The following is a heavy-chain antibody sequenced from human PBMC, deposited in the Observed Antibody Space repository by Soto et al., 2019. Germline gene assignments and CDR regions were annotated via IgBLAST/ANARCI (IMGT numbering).Heavy chain of an antibody. CDR1: GYTFYGHS. V-gene: IGHV1-18*01. J-gene: IGHJ6*02. Sequence: ASVKVSCKASGYTFYGHSIGWVRQAPGQGLEWMGRINADYGNTQYAQKFRGRVTMTTDTSTTTVYMELTNLRSDDTAVYYCARCIQGDYYYGMDVWGQGTTVTVSS. CDR2: INADYGNT. CDR3: ARCIQGDYYYGMDV. D-gene: IGHD5-18*01.